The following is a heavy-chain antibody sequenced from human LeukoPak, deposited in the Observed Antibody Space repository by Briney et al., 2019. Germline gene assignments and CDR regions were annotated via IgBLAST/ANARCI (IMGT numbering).Heavy chain of an antibody. CDR3: ARGGAARPYYYYYYMDV. V-gene: IGHV4-59*11. J-gene: IGHJ6*03. CDR2: IYYSGST. Sequence: SETLSLTCTVSGGSISSHYWSWIRQPPGKGLEWIGYIYYSGSTNYNPSLKSRVTISVDTSKNQFSLKLSSVTAADTAVYYCARGGAARPYYYYYYMDVWGKGTTVTVSS. D-gene: IGHD6-6*01. CDR1: GGSISSHY.